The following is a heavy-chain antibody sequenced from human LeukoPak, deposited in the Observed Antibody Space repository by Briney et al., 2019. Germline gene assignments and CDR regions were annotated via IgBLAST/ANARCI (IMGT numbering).Heavy chain of an antibody. J-gene: IGHJ5*02. V-gene: IGHV3-30*02. Sequence: PGGSLRLSCAASGFIFSNYGMHWVRQTPAKGLEWVAFIRNDGSMKYYADSVKGRFTISRDNSKNTLYLQMSNLRTEDMAVYYCAKSDIIVVSDAKGNWFDPWGQGSLVTVSS. CDR1: GFIFSNYG. CDR2: IRNDGSMK. D-gene: IGHD2-2*01. CDR3: AKSDIIVVSDAKGNWFDP.